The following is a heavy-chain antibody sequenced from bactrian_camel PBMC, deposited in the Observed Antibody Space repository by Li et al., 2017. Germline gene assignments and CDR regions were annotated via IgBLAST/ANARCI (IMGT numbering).Heavy chain of an antibody. CDR3: AAEPYCTPLRGSIYFPTDYNY. CDR1: GYTYSTIS. J-gene: IGHJ4*01. CDR2: IDRDGST. D-gene: IGHD1*01. V-gene: IGHV3S9*01. Sequence: HVQLVESGGGSVQAGGSLRLSCAVSGYTYSTISMGWFRQVPGKEGQGVFGREGVAVIDRDGSTSYVDSVKGRFTISKDNAKSTLFLQMDSLKPEDSGMYYCAAEPYCTPLRGSIYFPTDYNYSGQGTQVTVS.